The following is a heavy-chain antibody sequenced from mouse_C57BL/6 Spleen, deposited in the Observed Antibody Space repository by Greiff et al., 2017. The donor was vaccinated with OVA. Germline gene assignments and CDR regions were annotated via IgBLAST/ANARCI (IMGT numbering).Heavy chain of an antibody. Sequence: QVQLQQPGAELVRPGTSVKLSCKASGYTFTSYWMHWVKQRPGQGLERIGVIDPSDSYTNYNQKFKGKATLTVDTSSSTAYMQLSSLTSEDSAVYYCARAHYYYGSSPYYAMDYWGQGTSVTVSS. CDR3: ARAHYYYGSSPYYAMDY. D-gene: IGHD1-1*01. CDR1: GYTFTSYW. CDR2: IDPSDSYT. V-gene: IGHV1-59*01. J-gene: IGHJ4*01.